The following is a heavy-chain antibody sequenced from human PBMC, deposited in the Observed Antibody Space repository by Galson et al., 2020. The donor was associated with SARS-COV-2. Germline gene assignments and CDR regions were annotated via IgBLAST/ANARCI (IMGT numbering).Heavy chain of an antibody. V-gene: IGHV3-30*03. CDR3: ARELDGSGSYFDRYVDD. Sequence: GESLKISCAASGFTFTSYGMHWVRQAPGKGLEWVAVISYDGSNKYYADSVKGRFTISRDNSKNTLYLQRNSLRAEDTAVYYCARELDGSGSYFDRYVDDWCQGTLVTVSS. D-gene: IGHD3-10*01. CDR2: ISYDGSNK. J-gene: IGHJ4*02. CDR1: GFTFTSYG.